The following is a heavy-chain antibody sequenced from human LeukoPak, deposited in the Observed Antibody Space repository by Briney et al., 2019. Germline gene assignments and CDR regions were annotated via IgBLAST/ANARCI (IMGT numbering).Heavy chain of an antibody. CDR1: GFTFSSYA. CDR2: ISGSGGSK. V-gene: IGHV3-21*01. Sequence: PGGSLRLSCAASGFTFSSYAMNWVRQAPGKGLEWVSTISGSGGSKHYADSVKGRFTISGDNAKNSLYLQMNSLRAEDTAVYYCARGKNLGYCSSTSCPTGFDYWGQGTLVTVSS. CDR3: ARGKNLGYCSSTSCPTGFDY. D-gene: IGHD2-2*01. J-gene: IGHJ4*02.